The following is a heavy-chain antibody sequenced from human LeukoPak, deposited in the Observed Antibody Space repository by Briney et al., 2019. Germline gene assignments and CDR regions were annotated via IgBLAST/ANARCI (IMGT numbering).Heavy chain of an antibody. CDR2: ISDSDADT. J-gene: IGHJ4*02. Sequence: GGSLRLSCAASGFSFRSFTMHWVRQAPGKGLEWVSGISDSDADTHYADSVKGRFTISRDNSKNTVYLQMSSLRVEDTALYYCAKDERNWNYNLASQTYDWGQGTLVTVSS. CDR1: GFSFRSFT. V-gene: IGHV3-23*01. D-gene: IGHD1-7*01. CDR3: AKDERNWNYNLASQTYD.